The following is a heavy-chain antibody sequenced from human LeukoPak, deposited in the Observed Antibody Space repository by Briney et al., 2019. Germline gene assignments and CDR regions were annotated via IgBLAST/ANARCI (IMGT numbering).Heavy chain of an antibody. J-gene: IGHJ4*02. CDR3: ANHDSSGYYYFDY. CDR2: ISGSGGST. D-gene: IGHD3-22*01. CDR1: GFTFSSYA. Sequence: GGSLRLSCAASGFTFSSYAMSWVRQAPGKGLEWVSTISGSGGSTYYADSVKGRFTISRDNSMNTLYLQMNSLRAEDTAVYYCANHDSSGYYYFDYWGQGTLVTVSS. V-gene: IGHV3-23*01.